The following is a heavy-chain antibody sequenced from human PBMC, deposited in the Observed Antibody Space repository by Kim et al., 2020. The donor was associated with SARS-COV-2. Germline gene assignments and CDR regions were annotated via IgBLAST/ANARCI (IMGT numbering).Heavy chain of an antibody. D-gene: IGHD2-2*01. CDR3: AKRKYQLANFYHYRGLDV. V-gene: IGHV4-39*01. J-gene: IGHJ6*02. CDR2: IYYTGST. Sequence: SETLSRTCTVSGDSVSSTDFHWGWIRQPPGRGLEWIGSIYYTGSTNYNPSLKSRVTISVDTSRNQFSLRLTSVTAADTAVYYCAKRKYQLANFYHYRGLDVWGQGTTVNVSS. CDR1: GDSVSSTDFH.